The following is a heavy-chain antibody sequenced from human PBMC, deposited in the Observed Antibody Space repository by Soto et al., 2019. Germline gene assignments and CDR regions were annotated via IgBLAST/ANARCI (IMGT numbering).Heavy chain of an antibody. V-gene: IGHV3-33*01. Sequence: GGSLRLSCAASGFTFSSYGMHWVRQAPGKGLEWVAVIWYDGSNKYYADSVKGRFTISRDNSKNTLYLQMNSLRAEDTAVYYCARAGYSYVKGYYYYYMDVWGKGTTVTVSS. J-gene: IGHJ6*03. CDR2: IWYDGSNK. D-gene: IGHD5-18*01. CDR3: ARAGYSYVKGYYYYYMDV. CDR1: GFTFSSYG.